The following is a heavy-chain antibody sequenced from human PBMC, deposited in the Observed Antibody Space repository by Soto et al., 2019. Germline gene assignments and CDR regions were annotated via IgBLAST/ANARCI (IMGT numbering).Heavy chain of an antibody. J-gene: IGHJ6*02. D-gene: IGHD6-19*01. V-gene: IGHV4-59*01. CDR2: IDYSGRT. Sequence: PSDTLSLTCTVSGGSISSYFWSWIRQPPGKGLEWIGYIDYSGRTNYNPSLKSRVSISVDTSKNQFSLMLNSVTAADTAMYYCSRDGASSSWHGMDVWGQGTTVTVSS. CDR1: GGSISSYF. CDR3: SRDGASSSWHGMDV.